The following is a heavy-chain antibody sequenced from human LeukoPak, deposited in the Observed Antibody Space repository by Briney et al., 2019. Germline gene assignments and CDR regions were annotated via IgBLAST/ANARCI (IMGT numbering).Heavy chain of an antibody. CDR3: AKDLQDGGAWDYYFDY. Sequence: GGSLRLSCAASGFTFSSYGMHWVRQAPGKGLEWVAVTSYDGSNKYYADPVKGRFTISRDNSKNTLYLQMNSLRAEDTAVYYCAKDLQDGGAWDYYFDYWGQGTLVTVSS. V-gene: IGHV3-30*18. D-gene: IGHD1-26*01. CDR2: TSYDGSNK. CDR1: GFTFSSYG. J-gene: IGHJ4*02.